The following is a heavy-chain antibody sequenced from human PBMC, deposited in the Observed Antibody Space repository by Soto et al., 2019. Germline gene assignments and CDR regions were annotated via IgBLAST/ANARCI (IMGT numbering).Heavy chain of an antibody. CDR1: GGSISSYY. D-gene: IGHD4-17*01. CDR2: IYYSGST. CDR3: ARGLTVAASGGYYYYGMDV. Sequence: PSETLSLTCTVSGGSISSYYWSWIRQPPGKGLEWIGYIYYSGSTNYNPSLKSRVTISVDTSKNQFSLKLSSVTAADTAVYYCARGLTVAASGGYYYYGMDVWGQVTTVTVS. V-gene: IGHV4-59*01. J-gene: IGHJ6*02.